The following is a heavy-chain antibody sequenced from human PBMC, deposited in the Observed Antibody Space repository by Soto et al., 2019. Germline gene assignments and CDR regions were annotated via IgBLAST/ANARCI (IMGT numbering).Heavy chain of an antibody. Sequence: SETLSLTCTVSGGSISSSSYYWGWIRQPPGKGLEWIGSIYYSGSTYYNPSLKSRVTISVDTSKNQFSLKLSSVTAADTAVYYCARGIRIAARPGFDYWGQGTLVTVSS. D-gene: IGHD6-6*01. V-gene: IGHV4-39*01. J-gene: IGHJ4*02. CDR1: GGSISSSSYY. CDR3: ARGIRIAARPGFDY. CDR2: IYYSGST.